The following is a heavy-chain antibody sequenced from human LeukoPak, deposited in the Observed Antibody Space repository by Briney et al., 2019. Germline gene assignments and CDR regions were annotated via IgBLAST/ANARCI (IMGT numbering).Heavy chain of an antibody. V-gene: IGHV4-59*12. CDR1: GGSISSYY. J-gene: IGHJ4*02. D-gene: IGHD4-11*01. Sequence: PSETLSLTCTVSGGSISSYYWSWIRQPPGKGLEWIGYIYYSGSTNYNPSLKSRVTISVDTSKNQFSLKLSSVTAADTAVYYCARETTVIAYWGQGTLVTVSS. CDR2: IYYSGST. CDR3: ARETTVIAY.